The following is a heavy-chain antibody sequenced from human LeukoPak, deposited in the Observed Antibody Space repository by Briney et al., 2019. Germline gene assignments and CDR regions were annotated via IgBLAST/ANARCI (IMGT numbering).Heavy chain of an antibody. J-gene: IGHJ4*02. Sequence: SETLSLTCTVSGGSISSYYWSWIRQPLGKGLEWIGYIYYSGGTNYNPSLKSRVTISLDTSKNQFSLKLSSVTAADTAVYYCVRVAAFAGGGKPDYWGQGTLVAVSS. CDR3: VRVAAFAGGGKPDY. V-gene: IGHV4-59*01. D-gene: IGHD3-16*01. CDR2: IYYSGGT. CDR1: GGSISSYY.